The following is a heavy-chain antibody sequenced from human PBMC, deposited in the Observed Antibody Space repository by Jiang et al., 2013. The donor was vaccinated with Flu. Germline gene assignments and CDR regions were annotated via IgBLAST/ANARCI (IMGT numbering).Heavy chain of an antibody. CDR3: ARGGRGAYYDILTGYQPGFDY. J-gene: IGHJ4*02. CDR1: GGSFSGYY. CDR2: INHSGST. D-gene: IGHD3-9*01. Sequence: LLKPSETLSLTCAVSGGSFSGYYWTWIRQPPGKGLEWIGEINHSGSTNYNPSLKSRVTISVDTSKNQFSLKLSSVTAADTAVYYCARGGRGAYYDILTGYQPGFDYWGQGTLVTVSS. V-gene: IGHV4-34*01.